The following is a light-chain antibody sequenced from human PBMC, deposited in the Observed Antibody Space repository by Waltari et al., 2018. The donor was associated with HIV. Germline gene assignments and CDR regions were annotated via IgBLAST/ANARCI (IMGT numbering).Light chain of an antibody. Sequence: QTVVTQEPSLTVSPGGTVTLTCGSTTGTVTSDHHPYWFQQKPGQAPRTLVYDATDKHSWTPARFSPSFLGGKAALTLTAAQPDDEADYYCLLSYGSVRLFGGGTRLTV. V-gene: IGLV7-46*01. CDR2: DAT. CDR1: TGTVTSDHH. CDR3: LLSYGSVRL. J-gene: IGLJ2*01.